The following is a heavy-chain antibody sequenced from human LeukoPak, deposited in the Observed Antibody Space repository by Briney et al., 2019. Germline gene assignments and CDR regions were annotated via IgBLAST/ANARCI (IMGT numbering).Heavy chain of an antibody. CDR2: INSDGSEG. V-gene: IGHV3-7*03. CDR3: ARDRESSSPIDY. Sequence: GGSLRLSCAVSGFTFSGFWMSWSRQAPGKGLEWVASINSDGSEGYYADVVKGRFTISRDNAKNSLYLQINSLRAEDTAVYYCARDRESSSPIDYWGQGTLVTVSS. CDR1: GFTFSGFW. D-gene: IGHD6-13*01. J-gene: IGHJ4*02.